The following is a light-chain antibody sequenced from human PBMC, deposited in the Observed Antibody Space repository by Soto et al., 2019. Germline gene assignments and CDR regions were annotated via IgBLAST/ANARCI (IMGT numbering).Light chain of an antibody. V-gene: IGKV1-5*03. J-gene: IGKJ1*01. CDR3: QQYNSYWT. Sequence: DIQMTQSPSTLSASVGDRVTITCRASQSISNWLAWYQQKPGKAPKFLIYEASTLQSVVPSRFSGSGSGTEFILTISSLQPDDFATYYCQQYNSYWTFGQGTKVEIK. CDR1: QSISNW. CDR2: EAS.